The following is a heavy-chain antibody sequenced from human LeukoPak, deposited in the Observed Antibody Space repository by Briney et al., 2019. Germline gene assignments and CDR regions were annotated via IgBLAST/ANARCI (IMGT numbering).Heavy chain of an antibody. D-gene: IGHD2-2*01. CDR1: GFTFSSYW. J-gene: IGHJ5*02. V-gene: IGHV3-74*01. Sequence: GGSLRLSCAAFGFTFSSYWLHWVRQAPGKGLVWVSRINSDGSSTSYAGSVKGRFTISRDNAKNTLYLQMNSLRAEDTAVYYCARGVGYCSSTSCYWWFDPWGQGTLVTVSS. CDR2: INSDGSST. CDR3: ARGVGYCSSTSCYWWFDP.